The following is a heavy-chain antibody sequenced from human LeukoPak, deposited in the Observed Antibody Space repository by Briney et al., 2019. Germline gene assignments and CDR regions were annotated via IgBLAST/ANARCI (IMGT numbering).Heavy chain of an antibody. J-gene: IGHJ3*02. CDR2: IRYDGSNK. CDR1: GFTFSSYG. D-gene: IGHD1-26*01. Sequence: PGGSLRLSCAASGFTFSSYGMHWVRQAPGKGLEWVAFIRYDGSNKYYADSVKGRFIISRDNSKNTLYLQMNSLRAEDTAVYYCAKDLELAFDIWGQGTMVTVSS. V-gene: IGHV3-30*02. CDR3: AKDLELAFDI.